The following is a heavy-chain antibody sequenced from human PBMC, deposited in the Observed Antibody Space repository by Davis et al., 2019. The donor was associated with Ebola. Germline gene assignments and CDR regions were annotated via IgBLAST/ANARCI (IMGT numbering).Heavy chain of an antibody. CDR1: GGSISSSSYY. V-gene: IGHV4-39*01. CDR2: IYYSGST. CDR3: ARQSARQQLAKRAFDI. Sequence: PSETLSLTCTVSGGSISSSSYYWGWIRQPPGKGLEWIGSIYYSGSTYYNPSLKSRVTISVDTSKNQFSLKLSSVTAADTAVYYCARQSARQQLAKRAFDIWGQGTMVTVSS. J-gene: IGHJ3*02. D-gene: IGHD6-13*01.